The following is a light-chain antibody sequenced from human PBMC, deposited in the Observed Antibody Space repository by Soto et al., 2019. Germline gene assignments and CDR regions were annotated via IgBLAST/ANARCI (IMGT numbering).Light chain of an antibody. V-gene: IGLV1-40*01. CDR3: QSYDSSLSGFVV. CDR2: ANS. J-gene: IGLJ2*01. Sequence: QSVLTQPPSVSGAPGQRVTISCTGSSSNIGAGYDVHWYQQLPGTAPKLLIYANSNRPSGVPDRFSGSKSGTSASLAITGLQAEDEADYYCQSYDSSLSGFVVSGGGTQLTVL. CDR1: SSNIGAGYD.